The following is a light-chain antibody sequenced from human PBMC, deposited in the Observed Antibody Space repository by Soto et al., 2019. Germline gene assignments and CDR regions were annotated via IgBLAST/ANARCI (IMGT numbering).Light chain of an antibody. Sequence: QSVLTQPPSASASPGQSVTISCTGTSSDVGGYDYVSWYQHHPGKAPKLMIYEVTKRPSGVPDRFYGSKSGNTASLTVSGLLPEDEADYYCASYAGVNQVLGTGTKVTV. CDR1: SSDVGGYDY. V-gene: IGLV2-8*01. CDR2: EVT. J-gene: IGLJ1*01. CDR3: ASYAGVNQV.